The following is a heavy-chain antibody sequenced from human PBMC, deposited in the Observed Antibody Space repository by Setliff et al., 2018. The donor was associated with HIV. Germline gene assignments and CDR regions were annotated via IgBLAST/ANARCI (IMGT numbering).Heavy chain of an antibody. CDR1: GFTFSTYS. V-gene: IGHV3-21*01. CDR3: AREDYNNYWEYWYFDL. J-gene: IGHJ2*01. Sequence: PGGSLRLSCAASGFTFSTYSMNWVRQAPGKGLEWVSSISSSSNYIYYADSLKGRFTISRDNAKNSLYLQMNSLRAEDTAMYYCAREDYNNYWEYWYFDLWGRGTLVTVSS. CDR2: ISSSSNYI. D-gene: IGHD4-4*01.